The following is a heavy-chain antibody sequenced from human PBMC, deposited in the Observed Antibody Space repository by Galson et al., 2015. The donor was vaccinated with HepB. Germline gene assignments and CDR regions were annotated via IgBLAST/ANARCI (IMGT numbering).Heavy chain of an antibody. D-gene: IGHD2-15*01. CDR2: VYHSGST. J-gene: IGHJ4*02. V-gene: IGHV4-30-2*01. CDR3: ARGGGHCGGGSCYPFDY. Sequence: TLSLTCAVSGGSINSGAYSWSWIRQPPGKGLEWIGYVYHSGSTYYNPSLKSRVTISVDSSKNHFSLKLNSVTAADTAVYYCARGGGHCGGGSCYPFDYWGQGTLLTVSS. CDR1: GGSINSGAYS.